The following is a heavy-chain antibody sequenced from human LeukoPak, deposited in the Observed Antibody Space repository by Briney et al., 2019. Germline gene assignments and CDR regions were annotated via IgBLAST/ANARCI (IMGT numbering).Heavy chain of an antibody. CDR2: ILPIFGTA. CDR1: GGIFSSYA. J-gene: IGHJ4*02. V-gene: IGHV1-69*05. D-gene: IGHD6-13*01. CDR3: SREGAPYYTSRSWHNDY. Sequence: EASVKVSCKASGGIFSSYAISWVRQAPAQGLEGMRRILPIFGTANYAQKFQGRVTITTDESTSTAYMELSSLRSEDTAVYYGSREGAPYYTSRSWHNDYWGQGTLVSVSS.